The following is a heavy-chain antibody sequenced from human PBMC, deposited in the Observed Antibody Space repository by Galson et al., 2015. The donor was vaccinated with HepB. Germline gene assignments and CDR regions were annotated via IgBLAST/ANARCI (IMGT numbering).Heavy chain of an antibody. CDR3: ARRGYCSGGSCHSHAFDI. Sequence: SGAEVKKPGESLKISCKGSGYTFTSYWVAWVRQMPGKGLEWMGITYPGDSDTRYSPSFQGQVTISADKSISTAYLQWSSLKASDTAIYYCARRGYCSGGSCHSHAFDIWGQGTMVPVSS. J-gene: IGHJ3*02. CDR2: TYPGDSDT. D-gene: IGHD2-15*01. CDR1: GYTFTSYW. V-gene: IGHV5-51*01.